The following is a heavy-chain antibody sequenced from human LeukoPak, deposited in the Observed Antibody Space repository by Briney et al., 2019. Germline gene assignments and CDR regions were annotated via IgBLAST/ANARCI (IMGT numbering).Heavy chain of an antibody. J-gene: IGHJ3*02. CDR2: IYPKSGVT. Sequence: GASVKVSCKASGYTFSVHYIHWVRQAPGPGLEWMGWIYPKSGVTNSAPKFQDSVTVTRDTSISTAFMEVSRLRSDDTAVYYCARDYWTGYYFDIWGQGTMVTV. CDR3: ARDYWTGYYFDI. CDR1: GYTFSVHY. D-gene: IGHD3/OR15-3a*01. V-gene: IGHV1-2*02.